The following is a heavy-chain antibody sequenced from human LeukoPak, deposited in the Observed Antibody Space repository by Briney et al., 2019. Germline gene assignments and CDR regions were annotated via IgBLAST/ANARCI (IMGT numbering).Heavy chain of an antibody. CDR3: ARDHSGELERRYAFDI. CDR2: IYSSGST. J-gene: IGHJ3*02. V-gene: IGHV4-59*01. CDR1: GGSISSYY. Sequence: SETLSLTCTVSGGSISSYYWSWIRQPPGKELEWIGYIYSSGSTNYNPSLKSRVTISVDTSKNQFSLKLSSVTAADTAVYYCARDHSGELERRYAFDIWGQGTMVTVSS. D-gene: IGHD1-1*01.